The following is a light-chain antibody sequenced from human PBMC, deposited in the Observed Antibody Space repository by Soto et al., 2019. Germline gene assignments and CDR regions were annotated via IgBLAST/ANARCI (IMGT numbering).Light chain of an antibody. CDR3: SSDTSSSTVV. CDR2: DVS. V-gene: IGLV2-14*01. CDR1: SSDVGGYNY. J-gene: IGLJ2*01. Sequence: QSALTQPASVSGSPGQSITISCTGTSSDVGGYNYVSWYQQHPGKAPKLMIYDVSNRPSGVSNRFSGSKSGNTASLTISGLQAEYEGDYYCSSDTSSSTVVFGGGTELTVL.